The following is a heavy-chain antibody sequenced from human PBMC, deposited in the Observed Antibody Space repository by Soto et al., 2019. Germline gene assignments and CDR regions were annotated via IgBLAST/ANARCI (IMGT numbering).Heavy chain of an antibody. V-gene: IGHV1-69*13. Sequence: SVKVSCKASGGTFSSYAISWVRQAPGQGLEWMGGIIPIFGTANYAQKFQGRVTITADESTSTAHMELSSLRSEDTAVYYCARGTHYDILTGPYGMDVWGQGTTVTVSS. CDR2: IIPIFGTA. J-gene: IGHJ6*02. CDR3: ARGTHYDILTGPYGMDV. CDR1: GGTFSSYA. D-gene: IGHD3-9*01.